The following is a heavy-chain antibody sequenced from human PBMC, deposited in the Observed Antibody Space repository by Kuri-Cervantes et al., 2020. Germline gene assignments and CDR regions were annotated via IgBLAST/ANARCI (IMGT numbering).Heavy chain of an antibody. CDR2: ISSSGSTI. Sequence: GGTLTLSCAASGFTFSDYNMSWIRQAPGKGLEWVSYISSSGSTIYYADSVKGRFTISRDNAKNSLYLQMNSLRADDTAVYYCARISGVGNYVLDDYWGQGTLVTVSS. CDR3: ARISGVGNYVLDDY. CDR1: GFTFSDYN. J-gene: IGHJ4*02. V-gene: IGHV3-11*04. D-gene: IGHD4-11*01.